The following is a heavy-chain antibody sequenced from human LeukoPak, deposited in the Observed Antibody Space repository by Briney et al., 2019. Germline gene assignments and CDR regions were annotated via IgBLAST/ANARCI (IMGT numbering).Heavy chain of an antibody. Sequence: GGSLRLSCAAPGFIFNKAWMNWVRQAPGKGPEWVANIKQDGSEKYYVDSVKGRFTISRDNAKNSLYLQMNSLRAEDTAVYYCGRGTGYYYYYYMDVWGKGTTVTVSS. CDR1: GFIFNKAW. V-gene: IGHV3-7*01. CDR3: GRGTGYYYYYYMDV. D-gene: IGHD3/OR15-3a*01. J-gene: IGHJ6*03. CDR2: IKQDGSEK.